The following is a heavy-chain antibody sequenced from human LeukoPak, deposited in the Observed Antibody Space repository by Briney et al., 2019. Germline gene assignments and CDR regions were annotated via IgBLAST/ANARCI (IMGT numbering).Heavy chain of an antibody. D-gene: IGHD1-26*01. CDR3: TAATAKSGSYWGGFDY. J-gene: IGHJ4*02. Sequence: GGSLRLSCAVSGXSFKTAWMSWVRQAPGKGLESIARVKSKSDGGTIDYAAPVKGRFTLSRDDSKNTLYLQMNSLKTENTAVYSCTAATAKSGSYWGGFDYWGRGTLVTVSS. CDR1: GXSFKTAW. V-gene: IGHV3-15*01. CDR2: VKSKSDGGTI.